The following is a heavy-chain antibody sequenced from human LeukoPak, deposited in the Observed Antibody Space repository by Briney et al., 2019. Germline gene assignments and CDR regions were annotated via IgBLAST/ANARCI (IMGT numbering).Heavy chain of an antibody. CDR2: ISYDGSNK. Sequence: GGSLRLSCAASGFTFSSYAMHWVRQAPGKGLEWVAVISYDGSNKYYADSVKGRFTISRDNSKNTLYLQMNSLRAEDTAVYYCAKDKTKGHDYGDYFDYWGQGTLVTVSS. D-gene: IGHD4-17*01. CDR3: AKDKTKGHDYGDYFDY. CDR1: GFTFSSYA. J-gene: IGHJ4*02. V-gene: IGHV3-30-3*01.